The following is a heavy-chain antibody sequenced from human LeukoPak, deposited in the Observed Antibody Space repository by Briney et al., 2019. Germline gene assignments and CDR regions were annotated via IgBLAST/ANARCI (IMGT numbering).Heavy chain of an antibody. CDR1: GFTVSSNY. J-gene: IGHJ4*02. CDR2: IYSGGST. Sequence: GGSLRLSCAASGFTVSSNYMSWVRQAPGKGLEWVSVIYSGGSTYYADSVKGRFTISRDNSKNTLYLQMNSLRAEDTAVYYCARDGYCSGGSCPTDPRTYWGQGTLVTVSS. V-gene: IGHV3-53*01. CDR3: ARDGYCSGGSCPTDPRTY. D-gene: IGHD2-15*01.